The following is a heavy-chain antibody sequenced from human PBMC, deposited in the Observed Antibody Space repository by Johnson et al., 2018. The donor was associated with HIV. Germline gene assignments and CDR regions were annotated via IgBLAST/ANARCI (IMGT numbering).Heavy chain of an antibody. CDR1: GFTFSGSW. CDR3: AREGPSERAGFDI. V-gene: IGHV3-7*01. CDR2: IKEHGSEK. Sequence: VQLVESGGGVVQPGRSLRLSCAASGFTFSGSWMSWVRQAPGKGLEWVANIKEHGSEKYYVDSVKGRFTISRDNTKNTLYLQMNSLRADDTAVYYCAREGPSERAGFDIWGQGTMVTVSS. J-gene: IGHJ3*02.